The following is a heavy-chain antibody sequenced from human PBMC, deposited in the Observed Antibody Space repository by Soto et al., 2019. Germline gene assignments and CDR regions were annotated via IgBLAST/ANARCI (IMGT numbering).Heavy chain of an antibody. CDR2: IYYSGST. CDR3: ARYSSGWHDALDI. J-gene: IGHJ3*02. CDR1: GGAISSYY. V-gene: IGHV4-59*01. D-gene: IGHD6-19*01. Sequence: SETLSLTCTVSGGAISSYYWSWIRQPPGKGLEWIGYIYYSGSTNYNPSLKSRVTISVDTSKNQFSLKLSSVTAADTAAYYCARYSSGWHDALDIWGQGTMVTISS.